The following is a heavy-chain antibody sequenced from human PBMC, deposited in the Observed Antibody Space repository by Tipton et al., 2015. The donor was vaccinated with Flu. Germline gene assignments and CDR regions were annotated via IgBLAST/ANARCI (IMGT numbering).Heavy chain of an antibody. CDR1: GDSISGHS. J-gene: IGHJ5*02. CDR2: ISYSGTT. D-gene: IGHD4-11*01. V-gene: IGHV4-59*08. CDR3: ARRDYSNYVSDPKSCFDP. Sequence: TLSLTCTVSGDSISGHSCSWLRQSPGKGLEWIGYISYSGTTNYNPSFKSRVTISVDRSKNQFSLKVFSVTAADTAVYYCARRDYSNYVSDPKSCFDPWGQGILVTVSS.